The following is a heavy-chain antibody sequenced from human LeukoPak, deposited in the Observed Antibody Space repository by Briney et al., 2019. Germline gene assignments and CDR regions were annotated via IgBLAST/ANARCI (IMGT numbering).Heavy chain of an antibody. Sequence: GGSLRLPCAASGFTFSSYAMSWVRQAPGKGLEWVSAISGSGGSTYYADSVKGRFTISRDNSKNTLYLQMYSLRAEDTAVYYCAKEPYSSGWYGVYFLDYWGQGTLVTVSS. CDR3: AKEPYSSGWYGVYFLDY. D-gene: IGHD6-19*01. CDR2: ISGSGGST. V-gene: IGHV3-23*01. J-gene: IGHJ4*02. CDR1: GFTFSSYA.